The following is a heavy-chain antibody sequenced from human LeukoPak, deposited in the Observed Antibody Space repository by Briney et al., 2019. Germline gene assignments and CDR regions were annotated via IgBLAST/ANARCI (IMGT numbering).Heavy chain of an antibody. CDR1: GFSLSTSGVA. V-gene: IGHV2-5*01. CDR3: ARRRSPSNGDWFDP. D-gene: IGHD4-17*01. J-gene: IGHJ5*02. CDR2: IYWNDDT. Sequence: SGPTLVNPTQTLTLTCTFSGFSLSTSGVAVGRVRQPPGRALEWPALIYWNDDTFYNPSLDSRLTIAKDTSKNQVVLTMTNMDPVDTATFYCARRRSPSNGDWFDPWGQGTLVTVSS.